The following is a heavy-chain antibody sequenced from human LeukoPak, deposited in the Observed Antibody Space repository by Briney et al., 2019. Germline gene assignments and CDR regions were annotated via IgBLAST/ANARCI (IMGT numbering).Heavy chain of an antibody. CDR1: GGSISSYY. CDR3: ARVSSGSWYLIDY. D-gene: IGHD6-13*01. J-gene: IGHJ4*02. Sequence: SETLSLTCTVSGGSISSYYWSWIRQPPGKGLEWIGYIYYSGSTNYNPSLKSRVTISVDTSKNQFPLKLSSVTAADTAVYYCARVSSGSWYLIDYWGKGTLVTVSS. CDR2: IYYSGST. V-gene: IGHV4-59*01.